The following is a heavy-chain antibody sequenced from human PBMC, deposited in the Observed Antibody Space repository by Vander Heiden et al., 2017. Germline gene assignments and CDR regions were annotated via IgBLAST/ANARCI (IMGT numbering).Heavy chain of an antibody. CDR1: GGSISSGGYY. CDR2: IYYSGST. CDR3: AREVGAARPGFDY. J-gene: IGHJ4*02. D-gene: IGHD6-6*01. Sequence: QVQLQESGPGLVKPSQTLSLTCTFSGGSISSGGYYWSWIRQHPGKGLEWIGYIYYSGSTYYNPSLKSRVTISVDTSKNQFSLKLSSVTAADTAVYYCAREVGAARPGFDYWCQGTLVTVSS. V-gene: IGHV4-31*03.